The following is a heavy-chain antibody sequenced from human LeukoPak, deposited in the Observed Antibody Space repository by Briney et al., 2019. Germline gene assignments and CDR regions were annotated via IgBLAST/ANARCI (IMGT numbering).Heavy chain of an antibody. CDR2: IRYDGSNI. CDR1: GFTFSSYG. V-gene: IGHV3-30*02. CDR3: AKDLRFGEFPDY. D-gene: IGHD3-10*01. Sequence: GGSLRLSCAASGFTFSSYGMHWVRQAPGKGLEWVVFIRYDGSNIYYADSVNGRFTISRDNSKNTLYLQMNSLRAEDTAVYYCAKDLRFGEFPDYWGQGTLVTVSS. J-gene: IGHJ4*02.